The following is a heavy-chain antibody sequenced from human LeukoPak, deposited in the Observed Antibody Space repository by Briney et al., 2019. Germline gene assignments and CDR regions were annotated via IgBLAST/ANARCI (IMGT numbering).Heavy chain of an antibody. J-gene: IGHJ4*02. V-gene: IGHV3-30-3*01. CDR2: ISYDGSNK. CDR1: GFTFSSYA. CDR3: ARDRYYDFWSGYYPADY. D-gene: IGHD3-3*01. Sequence: GGSLRLSCAASGFTFSSYAMHWVSQAPGKGLEWVAVISYDGSNKYYADSVKGRFTISRDNSKNTLYLQMNSLRAEDTAVYYCARDRYYDFWSGYYPADYWGQGTLVTVSS.